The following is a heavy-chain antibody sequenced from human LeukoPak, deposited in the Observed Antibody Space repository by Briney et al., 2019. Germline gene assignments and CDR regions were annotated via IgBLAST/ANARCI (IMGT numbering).Heavy chain of an antibody. D-gene: IGHD2-2*01. CDR3: VKARRYCSSTSCPYYFDY. V-gene: IGHV3-64D*06. CDR1: GFPFNSYA. Sequence: PGGPLRLSSSASGFPFNSYAMHWVRQAPGKGLEYVSAITSNGGSTYYSDSVKGRFTISRDNSKNTMYLQMSSLRAEDTAVYYCVKARRYCSSTSCPYYFDYWGQGTLVTVSS. J-gene: IGHJ4*02. CDR2: ITSNGGST.